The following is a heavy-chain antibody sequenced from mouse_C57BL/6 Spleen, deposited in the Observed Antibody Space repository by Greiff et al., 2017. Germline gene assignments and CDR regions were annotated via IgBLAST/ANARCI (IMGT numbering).Heavy chain of an antibody. J-gene: IGHJ2*01. V-gene: IGHV3-6*01. D-gene: IGHD2-5*01. CDR1: GYSITSGYY. CDR2: ISYDGSN. CDR3: ASYYSNHLDY. Sequence: EVQLVESGPGLVKPSQSLSLTCSVTGYSITSGYYWNWIRQFPGNKLEWMGYISYDGSNNYNPSLKNRISITRDTSKNQFFLKLNSVTTEDTATYYCASYYSNHLDYWGQGTTLTVSS.